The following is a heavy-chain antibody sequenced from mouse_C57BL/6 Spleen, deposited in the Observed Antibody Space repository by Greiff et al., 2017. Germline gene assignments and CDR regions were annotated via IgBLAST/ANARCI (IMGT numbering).Heavy chain of an antibody. Sequence: DVKLQESGPGLVKPSQSLSLTCSVTGYSITSGYYWNWIRQFPGNKLEWMGYISYDGSNNYNPSLKNRISITRDTSKNQFFLKLNSVTTGDTATYYCARDHYYGSSYTLFAYWGQGTLVTVSA. D-gene: IGHD1-1*01. V-gene: IGHV3-6*01. CDR3: ARDHYYGSSYTLFAY. CDR2: ISYDGSN. J-gene: IGHJ3*01. CDR1: GYSITSGYY.